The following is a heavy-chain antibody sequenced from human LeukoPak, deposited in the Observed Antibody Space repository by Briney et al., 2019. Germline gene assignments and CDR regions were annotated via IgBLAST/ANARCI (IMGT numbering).Heavy chain of an antibody. V-gene: IGHV3-74*01. D-gene: IGHD6-25*01. CDR2: IKSDGSST. Sequence: GGSLRLSCAASGFTFSDYWMHWVRQAPGKGLVWVSRIKSDGSSTTYADSVKGRFTISRDNAKNTLYLQMNSLRAEDTAVYYCARDRFQGLSGGYYGMDVWGRGTTVSVPS. J-gene: IGHJ6*02. CDR1: GFTFSDYW. CDR3: ARDRFQGLSGGYYGMDV.